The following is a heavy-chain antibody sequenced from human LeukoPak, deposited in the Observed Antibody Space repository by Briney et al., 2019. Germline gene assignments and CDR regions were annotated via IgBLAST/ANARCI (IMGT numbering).Heavy chain of an antibody. CDR3: ANKNFEQLGNAFDI. CDR1: TLSVGGSF. D-gene: IGHD6-6*01. V-gene: IGHV3-53*01. J-gene: IGHJ3*02. Sequence: GGSLRLSCVDSTLSVGGSFVSWVRQAPGKGLEWVSVIYSGGSVYSADSVKGRFTISRDNSKNTLYLQMNSLRAEDTAVYYCANKNFEQLGNAFDIWGQGTMVTVSS. CDR2: IYSGGSV.